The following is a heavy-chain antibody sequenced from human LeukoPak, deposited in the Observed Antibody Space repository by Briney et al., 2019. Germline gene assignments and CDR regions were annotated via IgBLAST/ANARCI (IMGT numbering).Heavy chain of an antibody. CDR1: GFTFSSYW. V-gene: IGHV3-74*01. CDR2: INSDGSST. CDR3: ARVPPYNWNPDY. D-gene: IGHD1-20*01. Sequence: GGSLRLSCAASGFTFSSYWMHWVRHAPRKGLVWVSRINSDGSSTSYADSVKGRFTISRDNAKNTLYLQMNSLRAEDTAVYYCARVPPYNWNPDYWGQGTLVTVSS. J-gene: IGHJ4*02.